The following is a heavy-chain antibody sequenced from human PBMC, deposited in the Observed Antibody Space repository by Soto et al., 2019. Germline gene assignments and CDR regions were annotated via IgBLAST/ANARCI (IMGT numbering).Heavy chain of an antibody. J-gene: IGHJ4*02. CDR3: GTDSMVNSQNIGMHY. Sequence: SETLSLTCAVSAETFTGYYWSWIRQSPGKGLEWIGEIDHTGGTNYSPSLQSRVTISPDTSRKQSSLKLTNMTAADTTVYYFGTDSMVNSQNIGMHYWGQGIQVTVSS. V-gene: IGHV4-34*01. CDR1: AETFTGYY. CDR2: IDHTGGT. D-gene: IGHD2-8*01.